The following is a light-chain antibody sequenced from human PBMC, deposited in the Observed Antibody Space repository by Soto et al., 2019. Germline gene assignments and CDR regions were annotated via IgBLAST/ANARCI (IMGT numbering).Light chain of an antibody. J-gene: IGKJ5*01. V-gene: IGKV1-5*03. CDR1: QNISSW. CDR3: QQYNSYSST. Sequence: DIQMTQSPSTLSASVGDRVTITCRARQNISSWLAWYQQKPGKAPKLLIYKASSLESGVPSRFSGSGSGTEFTLTISSLQPDDFATYYCQQYNSYSSTFGQGTRLEIK. CDR2: KAS.